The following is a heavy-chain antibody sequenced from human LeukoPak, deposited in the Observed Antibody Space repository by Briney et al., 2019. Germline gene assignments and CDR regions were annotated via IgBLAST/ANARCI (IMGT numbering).Heavy chain of an antibody. J-gene: IGHJ4*02. Sequence: GGSLRLSCAASGFTFSSSGMHWVRQAPGKGLEWVASDGTSKYYTDSVNGRLTISRDNSKNTVYLQMNSLRAEDTAVYYCAKESRGSYSDYWGQGTLVTVSS. D-gene: IGHD1-26*01. CDR1: GFTFSSSG. CDR3: AKESRGSYSDY. CDR2: DGTSK. V-gene: IGHV3-30*02.